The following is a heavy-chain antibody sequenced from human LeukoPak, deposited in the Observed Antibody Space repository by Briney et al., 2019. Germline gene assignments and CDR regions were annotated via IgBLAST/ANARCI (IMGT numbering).Heavy chain of an antibody. J-gene: IGHJ4*02. V-gene: IGHV3-23*01. CDR1: GFTFSSYA. D-gene: IGHD2-2*02. CDR3: AKRQDCSSTSCHRYFDY. Sequence: GGSLRLSCAASGFTFSSYAMSWVRQAPGKGLEWVSAISGSGGSTYYADSVKGRFTISRDNSKTTLYLQMNSLRAEDTAVYYCAKRQDCSSTSCHRYFDYWGQGTLVTVSS. CDR2: ISGSGGST.